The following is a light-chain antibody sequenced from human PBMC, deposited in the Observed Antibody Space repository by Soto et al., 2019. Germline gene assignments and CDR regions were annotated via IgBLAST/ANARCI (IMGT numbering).Light chain of an antibody. J-gene: IGKJ1*01. CDR1: QSVLYSPNNKNY. CDR2: WAS. V-gene: IGKV4-1*01. Sequence: DIVMTQSPDSLAVSLGERATINCKSSQSVLYSPNNKNYLAWYQQKPGQPPKLLVYWASTRESGVPDRFSGSGSGTDFTLTINSLQAEDVAVYYCQQYHSPPQTFGQGTKVE. CDR3: QQYHSPPQT.